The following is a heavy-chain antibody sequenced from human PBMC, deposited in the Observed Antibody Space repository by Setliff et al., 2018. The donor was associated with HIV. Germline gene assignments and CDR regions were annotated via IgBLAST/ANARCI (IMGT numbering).Heavy chain of an antibody. Sequence: SETLSLTCAVYGGSFSGYYWSWIRQPPGKGLEWIGEINHSGSTNYNPSLKSRVTISVDTSKNQFSLKLSSVTAADTAVYYCARGLGQQLGRFWYFDLWGHGTLVTVS. V-gene: IGHV4-34*01. CDR1: GGSFSGYY. J-gene: IGHJ2*01. CDR2: INHSGST. CDR3: ARGLGQQLGRFWYFDL. D-gene: IGHD6-13*01.